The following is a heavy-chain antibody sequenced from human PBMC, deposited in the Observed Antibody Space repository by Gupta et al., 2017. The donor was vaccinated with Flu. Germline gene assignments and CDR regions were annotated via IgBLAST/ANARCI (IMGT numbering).Heavy chain of an antibody. CDR3: ARDSGTGDRPGLWYFDL. V-gene: IGHV7-4-1*02. CDR2: INTNTGNP. D-gene: IGHD7-27*01. J-gene: IGHJ2*01. Sequence: MNWGRQAPGQGLEWMGWINTNTGNPTYAQGFTGRFVFSLDTSVSTAYLQISSLKAEDTAVYYCARDSGTGDRPGLWYFDLWGRGTLVTVSS.